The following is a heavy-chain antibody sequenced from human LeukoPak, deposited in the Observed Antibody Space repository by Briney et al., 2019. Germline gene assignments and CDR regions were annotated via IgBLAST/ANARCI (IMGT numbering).Heavy chain of an antibody. Sequence: AASVKVSCKASGYTFTSYDINWVRQATGQGLEWMGWMNPNSGNTGYAQKFQGRVTMTRNTSISTAYMELSSLRSEDTAVYYCARGQKQNYGILTGYYLLNNWFDPWGQGTLVTVSS. V-gene: IGHV1-8*01. J-gene: IGHJ5*02. CDR3: ARGQKQNYGILTGYYLLNNWFDP. CDR1: GYTFTSYD. CDR2: MNPNSGNT. D-gene: IGHD3-9*01.